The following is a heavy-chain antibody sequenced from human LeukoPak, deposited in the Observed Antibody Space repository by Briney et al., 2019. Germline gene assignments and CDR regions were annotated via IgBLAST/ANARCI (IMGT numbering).Heavy chain of an antibody. Sequence: SVKVSCKASGGTFSSYAISWVRQAPGQGLEWMGGIIPIFGTANYAQKFQGRVTITADESTSTAYMELSSLRSEDTAVYYCARDKVGGYSYGYWGQGTLVTVSS. CDR2: IIPIFGTA. D-gene: IGHD5-18*01. CDR1: GGTFSSYA. V-gene: IGHV1-69*13. CDR3: ARDKVGGYSYGY. J-gene: IGHJ4*02.